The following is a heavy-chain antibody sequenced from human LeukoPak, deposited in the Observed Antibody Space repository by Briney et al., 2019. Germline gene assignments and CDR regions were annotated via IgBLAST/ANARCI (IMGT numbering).Heavy chain of an antibody. J-gene: IGHJ4*02. CDR1: GYTFTGYY. CDR2: INPNSGGT. D-gene: IGHD3-22*01. Sequence: ASVKVSCKASGYTFTGYYMHWVRQAPGQGLEWMGWINPNSGGTNYAQKFQGRVTMTRDTSISTAYMELSRLRSDDTGVYYCARETGYYDSSGYGYLGPYFDYWGQGTLVTVPS. CDR3: ARETGYYDSSGYGYLGPYFDY. V-gene: IGHV1-2*02.